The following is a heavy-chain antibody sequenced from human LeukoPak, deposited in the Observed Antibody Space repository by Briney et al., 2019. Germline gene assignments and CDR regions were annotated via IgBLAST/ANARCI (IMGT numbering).Heavy chain of an antibody. D-gene: IGHD3-10*01. J-gene: IGHJ4*02. CDR1: GYSFTNYW. V-gene: IGHV5-51*01. CDR3: ARSDGSGSFPPYFDY. Sequence: GESLKISCKGSGYSFTNYWIGWVRQMPGKGLEWMGIIYPGDSDTRYSPSFQGQVTISADKSISTAYLQWSSLKASDTAIFYCARSDGSGSFPPYFDYWGQGTLVTVSS. CDR2: IYPGDSDT.